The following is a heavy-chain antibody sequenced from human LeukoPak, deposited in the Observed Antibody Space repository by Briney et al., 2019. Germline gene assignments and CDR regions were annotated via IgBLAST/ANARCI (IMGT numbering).Heavy chain of an antibody. V-gene: IGHV7-4-1*02. D-gene: IGHD3-16*01. CDR3: AREGIYYDCGSLRLGWFDP. J-gene: IGHJ5*02. CDR2: INTNTGNP. Sequence: ASVKVSCKASGYTFTSYAMNWVRQAPGQGLEWMGWINTNTGNPTYAQGFTGRFVFSLDTPVSTAYLQISSLKAEDTAVYYCAREGIYYDCGSLRLGWFDPWGQGTLVTVSS. CDR1: GYTFTSYA.